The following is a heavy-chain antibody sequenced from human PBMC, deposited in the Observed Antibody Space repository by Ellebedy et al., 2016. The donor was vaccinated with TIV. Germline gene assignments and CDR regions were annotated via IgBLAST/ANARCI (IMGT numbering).Heavy chain of an antibody. J-gene: IGHJ4*02. Sequence: ASVKVSXKTSGYTFTTSGISWVRQAPGQGLEWMGWTSTYSAKTNYAQKLQGRVSMTTDTSTSTAYMELRSLRSDDTAVYYCARVPMPGKADYWGQGTLVTVS. V-gene: IGHV1-18*01. CDR2: TSTYSAKT. D-gene: IGHD4-23*01. CDR1: GYTFTTSG. CDR3: ARVPMPGKADY.